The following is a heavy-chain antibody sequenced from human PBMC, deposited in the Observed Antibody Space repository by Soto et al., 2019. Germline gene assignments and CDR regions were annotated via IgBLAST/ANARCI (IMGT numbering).Heavy chain of an antibody. J-gene: IGHJ3*02. CDR3: ARRRSSGWYVGDAFDI. Sequence: EVQLVQSGAEVKKPGESLKISCKGSGYSFTSYWIGWVRQMPGKGLEWMGTIYPGDSDTRYSPSFQGQVTISADKSISTAYLQWSSLKASDTAMYYCARRRSSGWYVGDAFDIWGQGTMVTVSS. CDR2: IYPGDSDT. V-gene: IGHV5-51*01. CDR1: GYSFTSYW. D-gene: IGHD6-19*01.